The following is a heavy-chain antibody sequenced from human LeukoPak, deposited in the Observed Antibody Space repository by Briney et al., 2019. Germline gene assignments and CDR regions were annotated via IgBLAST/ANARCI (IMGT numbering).Heavy chain of an antibody. CDR2: IIPILDTT. CDR3: ARVLYSDSSGYYYALAY. J-gene: IGHJ4*02. V-gene: IGHV1-69*13. D-gene: IGHD3-22*01. Sequence: SVKVSCKAPGDTFSSHVIIWVRQAPGQGLECMGEIIPILDTTNYAQKFQGRVTITADESTSTAYMELSSLRSEDTAVYYCARVLYSDSSGYYYALAYWGQGTPVTVSS. CDR1: GDTFSSHV.